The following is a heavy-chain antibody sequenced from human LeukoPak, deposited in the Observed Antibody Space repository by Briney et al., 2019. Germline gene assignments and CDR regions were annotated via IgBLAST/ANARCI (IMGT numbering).Heavy chain of an antibody. D-gene: IGHD1-26*01. Sequence: PSETLSLTCAVYGGSFSGYYWSWIRQPPGKGLEWIGEINHSGSTYYNPSLKSRVTISVDTSKNQFSLKLSSVTAADTAVYYCAREIGGYSGRAGVYYFDYWGQGTLVTVSS. J-gene: IGHJ4*02. CDR1: GGSFSGYY. V-gene: IGHV4-34*01. CDR3: AREIGGYSGRAGVYYFDY. CDR2: INHSGST.